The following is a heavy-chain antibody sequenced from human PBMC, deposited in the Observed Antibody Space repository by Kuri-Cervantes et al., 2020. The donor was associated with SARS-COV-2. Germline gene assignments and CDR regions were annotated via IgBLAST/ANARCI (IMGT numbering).Heavy chain of an antibody. J-gene: IGHJ4*02. V-gene: IGHV3-23*05. CDR3: ARGQQLIDY. CDR2: VYSSDART. D-gene: IGHD6-13*01. Sequence: GESLKISCAASGFSFSNYAMSWVRQAPGRGLEWVAVVYSSDARTYYADSAKGRFSISRDNSKNTVYLQMNSLRVEDTAVYYCARGQQLIDYWGQGTLVTVSS. CDR1: GFSFSNYA.